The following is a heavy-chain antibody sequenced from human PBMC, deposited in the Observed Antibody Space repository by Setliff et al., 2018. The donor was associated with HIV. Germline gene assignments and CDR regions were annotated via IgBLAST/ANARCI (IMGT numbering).Heavy chain of an antibody. D-gene: IGHD6-19*01. CDR2: IDYSGST. Sequence: SETLSLTCTVSGGSIISSNFYWGWLRQPPGKGPEDIGSIDYSGSTYYNPSLESRVTISVDTSKSQFSLKLSSVPAADTAIYYCARHRGDSGWPRGTDSWGQGTLVTVSS. V-gene: IGHV4-39*01. J-gene: IGHJ4*02. CDR3: ARHRGDSGWPRGTDS. CDR1: GGSIISSNFY.